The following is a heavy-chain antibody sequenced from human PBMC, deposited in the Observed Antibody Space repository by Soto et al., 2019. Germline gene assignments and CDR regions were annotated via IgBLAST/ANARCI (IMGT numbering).Heavy chain of an antibody. D-gene: IGHD1-7*01. CDR3: ARDYNWNFYSSYYYGMDV. V-gene: IGHV1-8*01. Sequence: QVQLVQSGAEVKKPGASVKVSCKASGYTFTSYDINWVRQATGQGLEWMGWMNPNSGNTGYAQKCQGRVPMTRNTTISTAYMELSSLGSEDTAVYYCARDYNWNFYSSYYYGMDVWGQGTTVTVSS. CDR2: MNPNSGNT. CDR1: GYTFTSYD. J-gene: IGHJ6*02.